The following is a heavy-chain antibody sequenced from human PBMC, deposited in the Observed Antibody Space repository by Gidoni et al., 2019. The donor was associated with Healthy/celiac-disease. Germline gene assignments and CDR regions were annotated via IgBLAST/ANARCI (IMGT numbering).Heavy chain of an antibody. V-gene: IGHV3-21*01. Sequence: EVQLVESGGGLVKPGGSLRLAWAASGFTFSSYSMNWVRQAPGKGLEWVSSISSSSSYIYYADSVKGRFTISRDNAKNSLYLQMNSLRAEDTAVYYCARFIAARLLDYWGQGTLVTVSS. J-gene: IGHJ4*02. D-gene: IGHD6-6*01. CDR3: ARFIAARLLDY. CDR2: ISSSSSYI. CDR1: GFTFSSYS.